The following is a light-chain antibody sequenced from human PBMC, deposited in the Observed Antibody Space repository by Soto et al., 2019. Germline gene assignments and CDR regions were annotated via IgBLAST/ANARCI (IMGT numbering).Light chain of an antibody. Sequence: DIQMTQSPSTLSASVGDRVTITCRASQSISSWLAWYQQKPGKAPKILIYKASSLESGVPSRFSGSGSGTEFTLTISSLQADDFATYYCQQYNSYSTWTFGQGTMVEIK. CDR1: QSISSW. V-gene: IGKV1-5*03. J-gene: IGKJ1*01. CDR2: KAS. CDR3: QQYNSYSTWT.